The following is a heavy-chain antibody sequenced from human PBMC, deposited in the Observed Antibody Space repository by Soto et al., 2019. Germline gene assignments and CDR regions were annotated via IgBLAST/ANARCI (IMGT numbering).Heavy chain of an antibody. CDR1: GFTFSNYY. V-gene: IGHV3-21*01. CDR2: ISTASRYI. Sequence: GGSLRLSCVASGFTFSNYYMNWVRQAPGKGLEWVSSISTASRYIYYADSVQGRFTISRDNAKNSVYVEMNSLTADDTAVYYFARRAGAGDNWFDPWGRGTLVTVSS. CDR3: ARRAGAGDNWFDP. D-gene: IGHD6-19*01. J-gene: IGHJ5*02.